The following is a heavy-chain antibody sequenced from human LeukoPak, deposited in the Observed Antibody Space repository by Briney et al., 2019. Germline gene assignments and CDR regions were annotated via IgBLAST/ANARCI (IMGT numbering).Heavy chain of an antibody. CDR2: TYYRSKWYN. V-gene: IGHV6-1*01. CDR1: RGSVSSNSAA. CDR3: ATHHFHF. J-gene: IGHJ4*02. Sequence: SQTLSLTCAISRGSVSSNSAAWKWIQQSPSRGLEWLGRTYYRSKWYNDYGLSVESRITINPDTSKNHFSLQLNSVTPEDTAVYYCATHHFHFWGQGTLVTVSS.